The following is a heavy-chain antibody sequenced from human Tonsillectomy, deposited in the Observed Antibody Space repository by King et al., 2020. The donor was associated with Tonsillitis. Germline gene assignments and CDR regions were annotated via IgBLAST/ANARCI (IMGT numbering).Heavy chain of an antibody. V-gene: IGHV3-30*04. D-gene: IGHD2-21*02. CDR2: ISYDGSNK. CDR3: ASAKVAYCGGDCSFAFDY. Sequence: LVESGGGVVQPGRSLRLSCAASGFTFSSYAMHWVRQAPGKGLEWVAIISYDGSNKYYADSVKGRFTISRDNSKNTLYLQMNGLRAEDTAVYYCASAKVAYCGGDCSFAFDYWGQGTLVTVSS. CDR1: GFTFSSYA. J-gene: IGHJ4*02.